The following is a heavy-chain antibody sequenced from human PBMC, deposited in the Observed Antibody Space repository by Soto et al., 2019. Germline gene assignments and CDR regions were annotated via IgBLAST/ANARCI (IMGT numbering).Heavy chain of an antibody. CDR3: ARERNMYGMDV. J-gene: IGHJ6*02. CDR1: GYTFTSYD. V-gene: IGHV1-8*01. D-gene: IGHD1-1*01. Sequence: QVQLVQSGAEVKKPGASVKGSCKASGYTFTSYDINWVRQATGQGLEWMGWMNPNSGNTVYAQKFQDIVTMTRNTSRSTAYMELSSLRSEDTAVYYCARERNMYGMDVWGQGTTVTVSS. CDR2: MNPNSGNT.